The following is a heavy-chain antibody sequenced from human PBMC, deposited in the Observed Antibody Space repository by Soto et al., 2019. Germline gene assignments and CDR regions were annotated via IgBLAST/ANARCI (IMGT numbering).Heavy chain of an antibody. CDR3: AHRLSGYYYDSSGCPYY. Sequence: QITLKESGPTLVKPTQTLTLTCTFSGFSLSTSGVGVGWIRQPPGKVLEWLALIYWNDDKSYSPSLKSRLNITKDTSKNQVVLTITNMDPVDTATYYCAHRLSGYYYDSSGCPYYRGQGTLVTVSS. D-gene: IGHD3-22*01. CDR2: IYWNDDK. V-gene: IGHV2-5*01. J-gene: IGHJ4*02. CDR1: GFSLSTSGVG.